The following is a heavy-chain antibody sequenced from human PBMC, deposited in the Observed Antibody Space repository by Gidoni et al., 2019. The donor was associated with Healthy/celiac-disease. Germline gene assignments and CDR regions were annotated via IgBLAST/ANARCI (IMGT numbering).Heavy chain of an antibody. CDR2: ISYDGSNK. Sequence: VQLVESGGGVVQPGRSLRLSCAASGFTFSSDAMHWVRQAPGKGLGWVAVISYDGSNKYYADNSKNTLYLQMNSLRAEDTAVYYCARGVTVTTFDPWGQGTLVTVSS. J-gene: IGHJ5*02. D-gene: IGHD4-17*01. CDR1: GFTFSSDA. V-gene: IGHV3-30*04. CDR3: ARGVTVTTFDP.